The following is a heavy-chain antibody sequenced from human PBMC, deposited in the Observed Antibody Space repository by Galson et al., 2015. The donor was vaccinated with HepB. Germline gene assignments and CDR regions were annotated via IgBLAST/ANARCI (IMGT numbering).Heavy chain of an antibody. CDR1: GGSVSSRAVY. CDR3: TRGSSQLGLGY. D-gene: IGHD3-16*01. J-gene: IGHJ4*02. Sequence: SETLSLTCTVSGGSVSSRAVYWGWLRQPPGKGLEWIGSVYYTGTTYYNPSLKSRVTISVDTSKNQFSLKLGYVTATDTAVYYCTRGSSQLGLGYWGQGTLVTVSS. V-gene: IGHV4-39*07. CDR2: VYYTGTT.